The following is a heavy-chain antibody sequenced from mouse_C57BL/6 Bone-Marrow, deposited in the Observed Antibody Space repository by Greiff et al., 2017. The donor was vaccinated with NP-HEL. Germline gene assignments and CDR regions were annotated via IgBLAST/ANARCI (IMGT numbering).Heavy chain of an antibody. D-gene: IGHD1-1*01. CDR3: ARHSTVVANFDV. V-gene: IGHV1-19*01. CDR2: INPYNGGT. J-gene: IGHJ1*03. CDR1: GYTFTDYY. Sequence: VQLQQSGPVLVKPGASVKMSCKASGYTFTDYYMNWVKQSHGKSLEWIGVINPYNGGTSYNQKFKGKATLTVDKSSSTAYMELNSLTSEDSAVYYCARHSTVVANFDVWGTGTTVTVSS.